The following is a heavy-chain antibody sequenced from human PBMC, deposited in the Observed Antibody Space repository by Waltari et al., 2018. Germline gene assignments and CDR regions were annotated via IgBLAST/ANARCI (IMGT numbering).Heavy chain of an antibody. CDR1: GGSISSSNW. Sequence: QVQLQESGPGLVKPSGTLSLTCAVSGGSISSSNWWSWVRQPPGQGLEWIGEIYHSGSTNYNPSLKSRVTISVDKSKNQFSLKLSSVTAADTAVYYCATLRFLDHLRGDYYYGMDVWGQGTTVTVSS. J-gene: IGHJ6*02. V-gene: IGHV4-4*02. CDR2: IYHSGST. CDR3: ATLRFLDHLRGDYYYGMDV. D-gene: IGHD3-3*01.